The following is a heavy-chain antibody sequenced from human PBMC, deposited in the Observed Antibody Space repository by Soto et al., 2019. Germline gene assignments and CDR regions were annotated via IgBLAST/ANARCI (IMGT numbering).Heavy chain of an antibody. CDR3: ARGGYGDY. J-gene: IGHJ4*02. V-gene: IGHV1-18*01. CDR1: GYAFTTYG. D-gene: IGHD1-1*01. Sequence: QVHLVQSGAEVKKPGASVKVSCKGSGYAFTTYGITWVRQAPGQGLEWMGWISAHNGNTNYAQKLQGRVTVTRDTSTSTAYMELRSLRSDDTAGYCCARGGYGDYWGQGALVTVSS. CDR2: ISAHNGNT.